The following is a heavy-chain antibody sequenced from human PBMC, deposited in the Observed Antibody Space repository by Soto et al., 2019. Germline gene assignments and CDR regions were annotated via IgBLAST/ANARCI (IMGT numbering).Heavy chain of an antibody. CDR3: ARDPGLNYMDV. CDR1: GGTFSSYT. CDR2: ISPILGIA. V-gene: IGHV1-69*08. Sequence: QVQLVQSGAEVKKPGSSVKVSCKASGGTFSSYTISWVRQAPGQGLEWMGRISPILGIANYAQKFQGRVTITADKSTSTAYMELSSLRSEDTAVYYCARDPGLNYMDVWCKGTTVTVSS. J-gene: IGHJ6*03.